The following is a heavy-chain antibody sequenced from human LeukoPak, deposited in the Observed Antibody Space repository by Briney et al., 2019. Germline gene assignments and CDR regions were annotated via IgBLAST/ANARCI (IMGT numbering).Heavy chain of an antibody. CDR3: AKSGGYYYMDV. V-gene: IGHV3-53*01. Sequence: GGSLRLSCAASGFTVSSNYMSWVRQAPGKGLEWVSVIYSDGSTYYADSVKGRFTISRDNSKNTLYLQMNSLRAEDTAVYYCAKSGGYYYMDVWGKGTTVTVSS. D-gene: IGHD3-16*01. CDR2: IYSDGST. J-gene: IGHJ6*03. CDR1: GFTVSSNY.